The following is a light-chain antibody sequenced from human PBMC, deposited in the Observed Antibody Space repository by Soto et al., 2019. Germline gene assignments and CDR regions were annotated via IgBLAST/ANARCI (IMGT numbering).Light chain of an antibody. CDR3: QQYNSYSLLT. CDR2: DAS. CDR1: QSISSW. J-gene: IGKJ4*01. Sequence: DVKMTQSPSTLSASVGDRVTITCRASQSISSWLAWYQQKPGKAPKLLIYDASSLESGVPSRFSGSGSGTEFTLTISSLQPDDFATYYCQQYNSYSLLTFGGGTKVAIK. V-gene: IGKV1-5*01.